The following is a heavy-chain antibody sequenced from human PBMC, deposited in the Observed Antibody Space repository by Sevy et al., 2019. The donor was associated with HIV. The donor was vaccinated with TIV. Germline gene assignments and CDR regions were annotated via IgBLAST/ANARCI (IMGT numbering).Heavy chain of an antibody. Sequence: GGSLRLSCAASVITFSSYAMNWVRQAPGRGLEWVSSISGSGGTTYFADSVKGRFTISRDNSKNTLYLQMNTLRAEDTAIYYCAKDFRYCSGISCYSLFDMWGQGTMVTVSS. V-gene: IGHV3-23*01. CDR2: ISGSGGTT. CDR3: AKDFRYCSGISCYSLFDM. J-gene: IGHJ3*02. D-gene: IGHD2-15*01. CDR1: VITFSSYA.